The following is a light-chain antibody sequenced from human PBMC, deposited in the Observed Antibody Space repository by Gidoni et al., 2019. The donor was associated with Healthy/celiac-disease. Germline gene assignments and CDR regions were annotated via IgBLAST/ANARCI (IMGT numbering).Light chain of an antibody. V-gene: IGLV2-8*01. J-gene: IGLJ1*01. Sequence: QSALTQPPAASGSPGQSVTISCTGTSSDVGGYNYVSWYQQHPGKAPNLRIYEVSKRPSGVPDRFSGSKSGNTASLTVSGLQAEDAADYYCSSSAGSNPLVFGTGTKVTVL. CDR1: SSDVGGYNY. CDR2: EVS. CDR3: SSSAGSNPLV.